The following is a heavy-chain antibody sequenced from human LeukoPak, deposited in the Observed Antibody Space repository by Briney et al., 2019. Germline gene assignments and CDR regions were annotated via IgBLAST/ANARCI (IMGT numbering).Heavy chain of an antibody. V-gene: IGHV4-4*02. CDR1: GGSFSSSNW. CDR3: AIVVGGSGYSSDY. CDR2: IYHSGST. D-gene: IGHD3-22*01. J-gene: IGHJ4*02. Sequence: SETLSLTCAVSGGSFSSSNWWRWVRQPPGKGLEWIGEIYHSGSTNYNPSLKSRVTISVDKSKNQFSLKLSTVTAADTAVYYCAIVVGGSGYSSDYWGQGTLVTVSS.